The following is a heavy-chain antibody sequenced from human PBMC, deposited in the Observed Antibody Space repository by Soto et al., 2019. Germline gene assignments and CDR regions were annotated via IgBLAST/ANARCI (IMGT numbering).Heavy chain of an antibody. J-gene: IGHJ4*02. CDR2: IHYSGST. D-gene: IGHD1-26*01. CDR1: VGSVSSTSYY. CDR3: ARAWEHLSFDY. V-gene: IGHV4-61*01. Sequence: LSLTCTVSVGSVSSTSYYWTWIRQPPGKGLEWIGYIHYSGSTNYNPSLKSRVAMSVDTSKNHFPLKLSSVTAADTAVYYCARAWEHLSFDYWGQGSLVTV.